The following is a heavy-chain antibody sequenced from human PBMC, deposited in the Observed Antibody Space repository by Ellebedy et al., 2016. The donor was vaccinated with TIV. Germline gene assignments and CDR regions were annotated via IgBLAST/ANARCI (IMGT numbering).Heavy chain of an antibody. Sequence: SETLSLTCTVSGASLSTSKSYWGWIRQPPGKGLEWIGSFYYGGSSYYSPSLKSRVTISVNTSRNEFSLKVTSASAADTAVYYCARGEIYWGRGTLVTVSS. CDR2: FYYGGSS. CDR3: ARGEIY. CDR1: GASLSTSKSY. V-gene: IGHV4-39*01. J-gene: IGHJ4*02. D-gene: IGHD5-24*01.